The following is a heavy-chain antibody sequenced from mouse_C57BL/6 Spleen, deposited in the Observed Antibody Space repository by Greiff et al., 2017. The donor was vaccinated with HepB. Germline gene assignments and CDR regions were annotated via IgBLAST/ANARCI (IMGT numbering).Heavy chain of an antibody. CDR1: GYTFTSYW. CDR2: IDPSDSYT. J-gene: IGHJ2*01. Sequence: QVQLKQPGAELVMPGASVKLSCKASGYTFTSYWMHWVKQRPGQGLEWIGEIDPSDSYTNYNQKFKGKSTLTVDKSSSTAYMQLSSLTSEDSAVYYCARAPVLDYWGQGTTLTVSS. CDR3: ARAPVLDY. V-gene: IGHV1-69*01.